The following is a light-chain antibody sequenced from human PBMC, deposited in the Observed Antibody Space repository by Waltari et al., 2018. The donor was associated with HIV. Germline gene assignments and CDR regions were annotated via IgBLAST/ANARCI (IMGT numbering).Light chain of an antibody. CDR1: TSDVGGYNN. Sequence: QSAPTQPASVSGSPGQSITISCTGTTSDVGGYNNVSWYQQHPGKAPKPMIYEVSNRPSGLSNRLSGSKSSNTSSLTISGLQADDEAYYYCSSYTSSSTVVFGGGTKLTVL. CDR2: EVS. V-gene: IGLV2-14*01. CDR3: SSYTSSSTVV. J-gene: IGLJ3*02.